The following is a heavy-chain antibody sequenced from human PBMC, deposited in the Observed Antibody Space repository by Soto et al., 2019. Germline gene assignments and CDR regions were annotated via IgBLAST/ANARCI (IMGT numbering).Heavy chain of an antibody. CDR2: IHYSGDI. Sequence: QVQLQESGPGLVKPSGTLSLTCAVSGDSMTSSDWWSWVRQAPGKGLEWIGEIHYSGDINYDPSLRSRVTISVDTSKNQFSLKLSSVTAADTAVYYCARAAKTYYYDSSGYYYTFDIWGQGTMVTVSS. V-gene: IGHV4-4*02. CDR1: GDSMTSSDW. CDR3: ARAAKTYYYDSSGYYYTFDI. D-gene: IGHD3-22*01. J-gene: IGHJ3*02.